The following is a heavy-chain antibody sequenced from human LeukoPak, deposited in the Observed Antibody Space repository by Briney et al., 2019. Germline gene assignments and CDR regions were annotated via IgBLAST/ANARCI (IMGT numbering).Heavy chain of an antibody. Sequence: SETLSLTCAVYGGSFSGYYWSWIRQPPGKGLEWIGEINHSGSTNYNPSLKSRVTISVDTSKNQFSLKLSSVTAADTAVYYCARAGCSSGWDLFDPWGQGTLVTVSS. J-gene: IGHJ5*02. CDR3: ARAGCSSGWDLFDP. CDR1: GGSFSGYY. D-gene: IGHD6-19*01. V-gene: IGHV4-34*01. CDR2: INHSGST.